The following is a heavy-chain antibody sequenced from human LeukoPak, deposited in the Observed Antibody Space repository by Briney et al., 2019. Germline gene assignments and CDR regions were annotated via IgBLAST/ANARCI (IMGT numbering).Heavy chain of an antibody. CDR2: INSDGSWT. D-gene: IGHD3-9*01. V-gene: IGHV3-74*01. J-gene: IGHJ3*02. CDR1: GNYW. CDR3: AKDVRTGYSFDI. Sequence: GSLRLSCAASGNYWMHWVRQAPGKGLVWVSHINSDGSWTSYADSVKGRFTISRDNSRDTVSMQMDSLRAEDTAIYYCAKDVRTGYSFDIWGQGTMITASS.